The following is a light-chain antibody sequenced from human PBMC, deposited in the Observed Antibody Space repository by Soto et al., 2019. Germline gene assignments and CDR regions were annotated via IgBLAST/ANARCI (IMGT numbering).Light chain of an antibody. CDR2: EVS. J-gene: IGLJ2*01. Sequence: QSALTQPPSASGSPGQSVTITCSGTSSDVGEDNYVSWYQQHPGKVPKLRLYEVSKRPSGVPDRFSGSRSGNTASLTVSGLQAEDDADCYCSSFAGSPVVFGGATKRTVL. V-gene: IGLV2-8*01. CDR1: SSDVGEDNY. CDR3: SSFAGSPVV.